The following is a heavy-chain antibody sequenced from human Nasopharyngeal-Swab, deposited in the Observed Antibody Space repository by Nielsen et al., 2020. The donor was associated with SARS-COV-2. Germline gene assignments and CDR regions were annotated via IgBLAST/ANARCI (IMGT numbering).Heavy chain of an antibody. CDR1: GITVSCNY. V-gene: IGHV3-66*01. CDR3: ASSGEQQLVPDY. Sequence: GESLKTSRAASGITVSCNYMSWVRQAPGKGLEWVSVIYSGGSTYYADSVKGRFTISRDNSKNTLYLQMNSLRAEDTAVYYCASSGEQQLVPDYWGQGTLVTVSS. CDR2: IYSGGST. D-gene: IGHD6-13*01. J-gene: IGHJ4*02.